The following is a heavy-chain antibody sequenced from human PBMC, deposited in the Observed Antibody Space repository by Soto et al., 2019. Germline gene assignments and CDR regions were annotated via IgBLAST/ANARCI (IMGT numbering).Heavy chain of an antibody. J-gene: IGHJ4*02. V-gene: IGHV2-5*02. CDR2: IYWDDDK. Sequence: QITLKESGPTVVKPTQTLTLTCTFSGFSLSTGGVGVGWIREHPGKALEWLALIYWDDDKRYSPSLKSRLTITKDTSKNQVVLTMTYMDPVDTATYYCAHRLYSSAWPWDSGVFDYWGQGTLVTVSS. CDR1: GFSLSTGGVG. CDR3: AHRLYSSAWPWDSGVFDY. D-gene: IGHD6-19*01.